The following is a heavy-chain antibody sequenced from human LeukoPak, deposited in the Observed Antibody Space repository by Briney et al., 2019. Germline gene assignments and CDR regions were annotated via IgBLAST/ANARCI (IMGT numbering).Heavy chain of an antibody. CDR2: IYSGGST. CDR3: ARGGYCSSTSCSDV. CDR1: GLTLSSNY. Sequence: PGGSLRLSCAASGLTLSSNYMSWVRQAPGKGVEWVSVIYSGGSTYYADSVRGRFTISRDNSKNTLYLQMNSLRAEDTAVYYCARGGYCSSTSCSDVWGQGTLVTVSS. V-gene: IGHV3-53*01. D-gene: IGHD2-2*01. J-gene: IGHJ4*02.